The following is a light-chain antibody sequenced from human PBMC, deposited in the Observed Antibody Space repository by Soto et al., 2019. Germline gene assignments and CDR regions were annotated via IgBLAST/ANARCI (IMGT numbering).Light chain of an antibody. CDR2: KAS. CDR3: QQYNSYSYT. J-gene: IGKJ2*01. V-gene: IGKV1-5*03. CDR1: QSISSW. Sequence: DIQMTQSPSTLSASVEDRVTITCRASQSISSWLAWYQQKPGKAPKLLIYKASSLESGVPSRFSGSGSGTEFTLTISSLQPDDFATYHCQQYNSYSYTFGQGTKLEIK.